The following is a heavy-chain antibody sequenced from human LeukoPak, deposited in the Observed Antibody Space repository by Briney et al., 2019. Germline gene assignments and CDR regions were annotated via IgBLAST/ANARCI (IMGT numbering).Heavy chain of an antibody. V-gene: IGHV3-21*01. CDR3: ARGEYYDFWSGYFDY. CDR1: GFTFSSYS. Sequence: PGGSLRLSCAASGFTFSSYSMNWVRQAPGKGLEWVSSISSSSSYIYYADSVKGRFTISRDNAKNSLYLRMNSLRAEDTAVYYCARGEYYDFWSGYFDYWGQGTLVTVSS. CDR2: ISSSSSYI. J-gene: IGHJ4*02. D-gene: IGHD3-3*01.